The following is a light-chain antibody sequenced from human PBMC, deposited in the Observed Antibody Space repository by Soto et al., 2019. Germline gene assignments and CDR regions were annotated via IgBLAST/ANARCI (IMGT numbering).Light chain of an antibody. V-gene: IGKV1-39*01. J-gene: IGKJ4*01. Sequence: DIQMTQSPSSLSASVGDRVTITCRASQSISSYLNWYQQKPGKAPKLLIYAASSLQSGVPSRFSGTGSGTDFTLTISSLEPEDFAVYYCQQRSDWPPLTFGGGTKVDNK. CDR2: AAS. CDR1: QSISSY. CDR3: QQRSDWPPLT.